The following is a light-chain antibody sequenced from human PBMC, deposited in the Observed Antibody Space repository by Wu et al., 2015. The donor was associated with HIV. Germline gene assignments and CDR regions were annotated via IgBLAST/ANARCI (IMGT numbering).Light chain of an antibody. Sequence: EIVLTQSPGTLSLSPGERATLSCRASQSVTSSYLGWYQQKPGQAPRLLIYGASNRATGIPDRFSGSGSGTDFTLTISRLEPEDFAVYYCQQYGSSRLTFGGGTKVEIK. CDR1: QSVTSSY. V-gene: IGKV3-20*01. CDR3: QQYGSSRLT. CDR2: GAS. J-gene: IGKJ4*01.